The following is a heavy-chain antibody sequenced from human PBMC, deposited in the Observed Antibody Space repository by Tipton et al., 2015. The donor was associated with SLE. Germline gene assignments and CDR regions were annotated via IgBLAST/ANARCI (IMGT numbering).Heavy chain of an antibody. D-gene: IGHD3-10*01. CDR3: ARGKIPLVRGALDY. CDR2: IYYSGST. V-gene: IGHV4-59*11. J-gene: IGHJ4*02. CDR1: GGSISSHY. Sequence: TLSLTCTVSGGSISSHYWSWIRQPPGKGLEWIGYIYYSGSTNYNPSLKSRVTISVDTSKNQFSLKLSSVTAADTAVYYCARGKIPLVRGALDYWGQGTLVTVSS.